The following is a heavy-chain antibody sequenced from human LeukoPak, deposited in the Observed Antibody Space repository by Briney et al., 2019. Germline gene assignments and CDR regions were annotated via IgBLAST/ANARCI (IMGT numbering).Heavy chain of an antibody. D-gene: IGHD6-19*01. Sequence: PSETLSLTCTVSGGSISSRSSYWGWIRQPPGKGLEWIGSIYYSGSTCYNPSLKSRVTISVDTSKNQFSLKLSSVTAADTAVYYCAGGIAVAGPSYFDYWGQGTLVTVSS. CDR2: IYYSGST. V-gene: IGHV4-39*07. CDR3: AGGIAVAGPSYFDY. J-gene: IGHJ4*02. CDR1: GGSISSRSSY.